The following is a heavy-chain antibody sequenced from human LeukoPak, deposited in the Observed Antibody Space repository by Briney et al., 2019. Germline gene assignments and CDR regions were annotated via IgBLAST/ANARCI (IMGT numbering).Heavy chain of an antibody. CDR2: IFYSGGS. J-gene: IGHJ3*02. CDR3: ARLGSTFDI. Sequence: KSSETLSLTCTVSGGSISSYYWTWIRQPPGKGLEWIGYIFYSGGSNYNPSLKSRVTISVDTSKNHFSLKLSSVTAADTAVYYCARLGSTFDIWGQGTMVTVSS. V-gene: IGHV4-59*08. CDR1: GGSISSYY. D-gene: IGHD2-2*01.